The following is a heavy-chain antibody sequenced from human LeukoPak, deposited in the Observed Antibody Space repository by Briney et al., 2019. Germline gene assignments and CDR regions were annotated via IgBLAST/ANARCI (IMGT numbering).Heavy chain of an antibody. Sequence: SETLSLTCTVSGGSISSSSYYWGWIRQPPGKGLEWIGSIYYSGSTYYNPSLKSRVTISVDTSKNQFSLKLSSVTAADTAVYYCARESVAAAAWFDPWGQGTLVTVSS. J-gene: IGHJ5*02. CDR2: IYYSGST. D-gene: IGHD6-13*01. CDR3: ARESVAAAAWFDP. CDR1: GGSISSSSYY. V-gene: IGHV4-39*02.